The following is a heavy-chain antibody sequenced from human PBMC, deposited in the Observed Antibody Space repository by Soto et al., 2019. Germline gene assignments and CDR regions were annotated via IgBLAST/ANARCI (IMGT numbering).Heavy chain of an antibody. J-gene: IGHJ5*02. CDR2: IYSGGNT. CDR3: TRRPGS. CDR1: GFTVSNNY. V-gene: IGHV3-66*01. D-gene: IGHD7-27*01. Sequence: EVQLVESGGGLVQPGESLRLSCAASGFTVSNNYMSWVRQAPGKGLEWVSFIYSGGNTYYADSVKGRFTISRDKSKNTLYLQMNNLRVEDTAVYYCTRRPGSWGQGTQVTVSS.